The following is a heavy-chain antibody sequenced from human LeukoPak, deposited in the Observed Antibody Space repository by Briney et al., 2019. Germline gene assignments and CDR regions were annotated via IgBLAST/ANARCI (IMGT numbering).Heavy chain of an antibody. CDR2: IYPRDGST. CDR3: ARDQEAFDY. CDR1: GYTFISNY. V-gene: IGHV1-46*01. Sequence: ASVKVSCKASGYTFISNYIHWVRQAPGQGLEWMGMIYPRDGSTSYAQKFQGRVTVTRDTSTSTVHMELSGLRSEDTAVYYCARDQEAFDYWGQGTLVTVSS. J-gene: IGHJ4*02.